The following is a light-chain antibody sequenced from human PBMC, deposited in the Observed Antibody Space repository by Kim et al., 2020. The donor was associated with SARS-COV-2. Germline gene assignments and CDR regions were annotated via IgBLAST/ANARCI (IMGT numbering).Light chain of an antibody. CDR1: QSISSW. V-gene: IGKV1-5*03. J-gene: IGKJ2*01. Sequence: SASVRDRVTNTCRASQSISSWLAWYQQKPGKAPKVLIYKASTLESGVPSRFSGSGSGTEFTLTISSLQPDDFATYYCQQYNTYPYTFGQGNKLEI. CDR2: KAS. CDR3: QQYNTYPYT.